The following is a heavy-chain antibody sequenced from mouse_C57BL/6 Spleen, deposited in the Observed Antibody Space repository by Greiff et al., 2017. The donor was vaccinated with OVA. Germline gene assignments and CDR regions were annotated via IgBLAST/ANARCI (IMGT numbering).Heavy chain of an antibody. CDR1: GFTFTDYY. CDR3: ARSYGSSVYAMDY. Sequence: EVKVVESGGGLVQPGGSLILSCAASGFTFTDYYMSWVRQPPGKALEWLGFIRNKANGYTTEYSASVKGRFTISRDNSQSILYLQMNALRAEDSATYYCARSYGSSVYAMDYWGQGTSVTVSS. D-gene: IGHD1-1*01. V-gene: IGHV7-3*01. J-gene: IGHJ4*01. CDR2: IRNKANGYTT.